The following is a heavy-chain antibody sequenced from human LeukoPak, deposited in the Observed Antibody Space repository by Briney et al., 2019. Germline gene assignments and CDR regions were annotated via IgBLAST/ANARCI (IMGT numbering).Heavy chain of an antibody. CDR1: GFTFSSYS. D-gene: IGHD2-2*01. CDR2: ISSSSSTI. Sequence: GGSLRLSCAASGFTFSSYSMNWVRQAPGKGLEWVSYISSSSSTIYYADSVKGRFTISRDNAKNSLYLQMNSLRAEDTAVYYCARAPWEYQLPEFVYWGQGTLVTVSS. J-gene: IGHJ4*02. V-gene: IGHV3-48*01. CDR3: ARAPWEYQLPEFVY.